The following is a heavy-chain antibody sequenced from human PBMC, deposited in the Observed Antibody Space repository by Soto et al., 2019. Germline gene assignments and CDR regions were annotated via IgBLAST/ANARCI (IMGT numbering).Heavy chain of an antibody. CDR2: IIPILGIA. V-gene: IGHV1-69*02. Sequence: ASVKVSCKASGDTFSSYTISWVRQAPGQGLEWMGRIIPILGIANYAQKFQGRVTITADKSTSTAYMELSSLRSEDTAVYYCAAAGSYEVPFDYWGQGTLVTVSS. CDR3: AAAGSYEVPFDY. CDR1: GDTFSSYT. D-gene: IGHD1-26*01. J-gene: IGHJ4*02.